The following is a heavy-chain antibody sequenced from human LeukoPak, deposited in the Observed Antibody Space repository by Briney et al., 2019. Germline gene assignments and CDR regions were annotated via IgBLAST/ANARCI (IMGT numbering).Heavy chain of an antibody. Sequence: GGSLRLSCAASGFTFDDYTMHWVRQAPGKGLEWVSLISWDGGSTYYADSVKGRFTISRDNSKNSLYLQMNSLRAEDTAVYYCARDWIIAAAGPTWVYWGQGTLVTVSS. CDR1: GFTFDDYT. CDR2: ISWDGGST. CDR3: ARDWIIAAAGPTWVY. V-gene: IGHV3-43*01. D-gene: IGHD6-13*01. J-gene: IGHJ4*02.